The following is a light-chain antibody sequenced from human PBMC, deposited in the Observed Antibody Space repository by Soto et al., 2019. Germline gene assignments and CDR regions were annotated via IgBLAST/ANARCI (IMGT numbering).Light chain of an antibody. CDR2: DND. CDR3: ATWDRSLSVGV. Sequence: QSVLTQPPSVSAAPGQKVTISCSGSSSNIGNTYVFWYQQLPVTAPKLLIYDNDKRPSGIPDRCSGSKSGTAATLGITGLQTGDEADYYCATWDRSLSVGVFGGGTKLTVL. J-gene: IGLJ2*01. CDR1: SSNIGNTY. V-gene: IGLV1-51*01.